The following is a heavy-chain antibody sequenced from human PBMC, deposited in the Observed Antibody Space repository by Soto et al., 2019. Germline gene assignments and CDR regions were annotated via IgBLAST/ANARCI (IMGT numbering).Heavy chain of an antibody. J-gene: IGHJ4*02. CDR3: ARGSDVMSRGPTFFDF. Sequence: QVQLQEAGPGLVRPSQTLSVTCTVSGDSISSRESFWTWIRQPPGKGLESIGYMYNSGSPFYNPSHTSRVTISVDKSRNQISLRLSSVTAADTAVYYCARGSDVMSRGPTFFDFWGQGILVTVSS. CDR2: MYNSGSP. V-gene: IGHV4-30-4*01. CDR1: GDSISSRESF. D-gene: IGHD3-10*01.